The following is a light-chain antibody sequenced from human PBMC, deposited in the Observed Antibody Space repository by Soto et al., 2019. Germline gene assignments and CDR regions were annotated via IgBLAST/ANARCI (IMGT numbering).Light chain of an antibody. V-gene: IGLV2-14*01. CDR3: SSYTSSSTLGV. CDR1: SSDVGGYNY. CDR2: EVS. Sequence: QSALTQPASVSGSPGQSITISCTGTSSDVGGYNYVSWYQQHPGKAPKLMIYEVSNRPSGVSNRFSGSKSGNTASLTISGLQAEDEADYYCSSYTSSSTLGVVGTGTKVT. J-gene: IGLJ1*01.